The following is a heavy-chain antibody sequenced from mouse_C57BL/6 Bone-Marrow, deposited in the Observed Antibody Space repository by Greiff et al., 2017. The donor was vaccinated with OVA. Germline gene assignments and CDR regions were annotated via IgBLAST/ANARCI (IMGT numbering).Heavy chain of an antibody. J-gene: IGHJ3*01. CDR2: ISYDGSN. V-gene: IGHV3-6*01. D-gene: IGHD2-3*01. CDR3: AREGWLPAWFAY. Sequence: EVKLQESGPGLVKPSQSLSLTCSVTGYSITSGYYWNWIRQFPGNKLEWMGYISYDGSNNYNPSLKNRISITRDTSKNQFFLKLNSVTTEDTATYYCAREGWLPAWFAYWGQGTLVTVSA. CDR1: GYSITSGYY.